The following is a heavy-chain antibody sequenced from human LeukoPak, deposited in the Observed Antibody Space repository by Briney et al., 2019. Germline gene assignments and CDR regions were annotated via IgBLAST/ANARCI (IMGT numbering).Heavy chain of an antibody. CDR3: ARGGSGYTTSWYDY. Sequence: ASVKVSCKASGYSFTGYYIHWVRLAPGQGVEXXXWINPDTCHTDFPQKIHGSLSMTSDPSINTVYMELSRLRSHDTSVYFCARGGSGYTTSWYDYWGQGTLVSVPS. D-gene: IGHD6-13*01. J-gene: IGHJ4*02. CDR1: GYSFTGYY. CDR2: INPDTCHT. V-gene: IGHV1-2*02.